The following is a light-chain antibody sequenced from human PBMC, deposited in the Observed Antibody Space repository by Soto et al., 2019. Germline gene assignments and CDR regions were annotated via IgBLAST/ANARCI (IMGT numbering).Light chain of an antibody. J-gene: IGKJ1*01. CDR3: QQYSTLWT. CDR2: DAS. V-gene: IGKV1-5*01. CDR1: QSVSRW. Sequence: DIQMTQSPYTLSASVGNRVTITCRASQSVSRWLAWYQQKPGKAPKLLIYDASSLESGVPSRFSGSGSGTEFTLTINSLQPGDSATYYCQQYSTLWTFGQGTKVEIK.